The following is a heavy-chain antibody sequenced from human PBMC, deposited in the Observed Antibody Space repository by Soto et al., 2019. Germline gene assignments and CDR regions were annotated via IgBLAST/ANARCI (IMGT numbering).Heavy chain of an antibody. D-gene: IGHD3-9*01. Sequence: SETLSLTCAVYGGSFSGYYWSWIRQPPGKGLEWIGEINHSGSTNYNPSLKSRVTISVDTSKNQFSLKLSSVTAADTAVYYCARCSFGRYFDWSTPRYYYYGLDVWGQGTTVTVSS. V-gene: IGHV4-34*01. CDR1: GGSFSGYY. CDR2: INHSGST. CDR3: ARCSFGRYFDWSTPRYYYYGLDV. J-gene: IGHJ6*02.